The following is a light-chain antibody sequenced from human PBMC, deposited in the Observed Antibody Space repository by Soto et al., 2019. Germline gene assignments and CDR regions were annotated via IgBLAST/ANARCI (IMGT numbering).Light chain of an antibody. CDR2: EVG. Sequence: QSALTQPASVSGSPGQSITISCTGSSSDIGNYNYVSWYQQHPGKAPKLIIYEVGDRPSGVSNRFSGSKSGNTASLTISGLQAEDEADYYCSSYTGSETGVFGGGTKVTVL. CDR3: SSYTGSETGV. V-gene: IGLV2-14*01. CDR1: SSDIGNYNY. J-gene: IGLJ3*02.